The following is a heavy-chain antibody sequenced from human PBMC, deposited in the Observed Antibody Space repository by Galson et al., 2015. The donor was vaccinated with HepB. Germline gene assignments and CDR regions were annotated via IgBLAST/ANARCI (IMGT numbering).Heavy chain of an antibody. D-gene: IGHD3-22*01. J-gene: IGHJ4*02. V-gene: IGHV3-74*01. CDR1: GFTFSSYW. CDR3: ATEPLYYDSSGYVFGGFDY. Sequence: SLRLSCVASGFTFSSYWMHWVGQAPGKGLVWVSRVNSDGSSTSYADSVKGRFTISRDNAKNTLYLQMNSLRAEDAAVYYCATEPLYYDSSGYVFGGFDYWGQGTLVTVSS. CDR2: VNSDGSST.